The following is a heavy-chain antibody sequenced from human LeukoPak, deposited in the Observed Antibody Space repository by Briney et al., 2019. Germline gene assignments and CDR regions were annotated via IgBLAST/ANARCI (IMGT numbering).Heavy chain of an antibody. CDR2: ISYDGSNK. V-gene: IGHV3-30-3*01. CDR3: ARDEQWLEGDYFDY. Sequence: GGSLRLSCAASGFTFSSYAMHWVRQAPGKGLEWVAVISYDGSNKYYADSVKGRFTISRENSKNTLYLQMNSLRAEDTAVYYCARDEQWLEGDYFDYWGQGTLVTVSS. J-gene: IGHJ4*02. D-gene: IGHD6-19*01. CDR1: GFTFSSYA.